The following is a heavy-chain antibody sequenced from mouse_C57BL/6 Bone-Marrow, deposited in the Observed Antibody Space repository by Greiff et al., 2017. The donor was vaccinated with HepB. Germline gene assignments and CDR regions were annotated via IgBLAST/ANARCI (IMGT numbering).Heavy chain of an antibody. CDR2: IRSKSNNYAT. D-gene: IGHD1-2*01. J-gene: IGHJ1*03. CDR1: GFSFNTYA. V-gene: IGHV10-1*01. CDR3: VRQALYYGPGYFDV. Sequence: EVQVVESGGGLVQPKGSLKLSCAASGFSFNTYAMNWVRQAPGKGLEWVARIRSKSNNYATYYADTVKDRFTISRDDSESLLYLQMNNLKTEDTAMYYCVRQALYYGPGYFDVWGTGTTVTVSS.